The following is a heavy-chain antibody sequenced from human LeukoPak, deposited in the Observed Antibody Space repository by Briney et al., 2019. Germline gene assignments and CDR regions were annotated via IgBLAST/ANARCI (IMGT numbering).Heavy chain of an antibody. J-gene: IGHJ3*02. D-gene: IGHD1-26*01. CDR2: IKQDGSET. CDR1: GFTFSSYW. V-gene: IGHV3-7*01. Sequence: PGGSLRLSCAASGFTFSSYWMTWVRQYPGKGLEWVANIKQDGSETYYADSVKGRFTISRDNAKRSLYLQMNSPRAEDTAVYYCARDGELGSPADAFDIWGQGTMVTVSS. CDR3: ARDGELGSPADAFDI.